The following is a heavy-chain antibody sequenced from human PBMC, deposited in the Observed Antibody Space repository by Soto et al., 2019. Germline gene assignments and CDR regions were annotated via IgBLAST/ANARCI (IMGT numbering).Heavy chain of an antibody. CDR2: ISSSDTYI. CDR3: ASSPSFTSPVDY. Sequence: EVQLVESGGGLVKPGGPLRLSCAASGFAFNSYTRKWVRQAPGKELEWVSSISSSDTYIYYAASVKGRFTISRDNAKNSLYLQMNSLRAEDTAVYYCASSPSFTSPVDYWGQGTQVTVSS. V-gene: IGHV3-21*01. J-gene: IGHJ4*02. CDR1: GFAFNSYT.